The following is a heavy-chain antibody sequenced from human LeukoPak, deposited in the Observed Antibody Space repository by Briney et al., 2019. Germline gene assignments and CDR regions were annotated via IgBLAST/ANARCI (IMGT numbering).Heavy chain of an antibody. CDR1: EYTFPDFY. V-gene: IGHV1-2*02. CDR2: INPFSDAR. Sequence: ASVKVSCKLSEYTFPDFYLNWVRQAPGQGLEWMAWINPFSDARSYAQKFQGRVTMTWDMSTTTVFMELSRLRSDDTAVYYCATSTITHTRDPWGQGTLVTVSS. J-gene: IGHJ5*02. CDR3: ATSTITHTRDP. D-gene: IGHD1-1*01.